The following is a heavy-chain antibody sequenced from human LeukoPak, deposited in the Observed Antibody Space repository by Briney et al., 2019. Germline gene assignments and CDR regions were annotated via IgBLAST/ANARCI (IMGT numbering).Heavy chain of an antibody. Sequence: SETLSLTCAVSGGSISSGGYSWSWIRQPPGKGLEWIGYIYHSGSTYYNPSLKSRVTISVDRSKNQFSLKLSSVTAADTAVYYCARGGGYSSSPVESIFFDYWGQGTLVTVSS. CDR1: GGSISSGGYS. V-gene: IGHV4-30-2*01. CDR2: IYHSGST. CDR3: ARGGGYSSSPVESIFFDY. J-gene: IGHJ4*02. D-gene: IGHD6-13*01.